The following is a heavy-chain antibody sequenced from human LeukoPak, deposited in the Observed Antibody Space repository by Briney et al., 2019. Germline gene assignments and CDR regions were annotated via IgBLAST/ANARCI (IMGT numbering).Heavy chain of an antibody. CDR1: GFSLRISGMC. V-gene: IGHV2-70*11. CDR2: IDWDDDK. CDR3: ARSAPDFDY. J-gene: IGHJ4*02. Sequence: SGPTLVNPTQTLTLTCTFSGFSLRISGMCVSWIRQPPGKALEWLARIDWDDDKYYSTSLKTRLTISKDTSKNQVVLIMTNVDPVDTATYYCARSAPDFDYWGQGTLVTVSS.